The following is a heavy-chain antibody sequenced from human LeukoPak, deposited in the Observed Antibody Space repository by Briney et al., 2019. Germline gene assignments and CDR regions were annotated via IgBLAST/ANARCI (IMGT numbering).Heavy chain of an antibody. J-gene: IGHJ6*03. CDR3: TTSLGRYMDV. CDR1: GFTFSSYG. CDR2: IWYDGSNK. V-gene: IGHV3-33*01. Sequence: GRSLRLSCAASGFTFSSYGMHWVRQAPGKGLEWVAVIWYDGSNKYYADSVKGRFTISRDNSKNTLYLQMNSLKTEDTAVYYCTTSLGRYMDVWGKGTTVTVSS. D-gene: IGHD1-14*01.